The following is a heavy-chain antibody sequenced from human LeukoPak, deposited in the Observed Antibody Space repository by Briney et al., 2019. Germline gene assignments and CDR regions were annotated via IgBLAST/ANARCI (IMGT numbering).Heavy chain of an antibody. J-gene: IGHJ4*02. CDR1: GFSLRTSGVG. D-gene: IGHD5-24*01. CDR3: AHSEFGDGYKPGVPPFDY. Sequence: SGPTLLNPTPTLTLTCTFSGFSLRTSGVGVGWIRQPPGKALEWLSLIYWDDDKRYNPSLKSTLTITKDTSKNQVVLTMTNMDPVDTATDYCAHSEFGDGYKPGVPPFDYWGQGTLVTVSS. CDR2: IYWDDDK. V-gene: IGHV2-5*02.